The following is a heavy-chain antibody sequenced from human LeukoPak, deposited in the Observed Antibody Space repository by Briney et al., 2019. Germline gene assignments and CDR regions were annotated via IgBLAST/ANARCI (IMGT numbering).Heavy chain of an antibody. J-gene: IGHJ4*02. CDR3: ARLREIPVFGVVTKSTSYFDY. Sequence: GGSLRLSCAASGFTFSSDWMSWVCQAPGKGLEWVASIREDGGDKYYVDSVKGRFTISRDNAKNSLYLQMNSLRAEDTAVYYCARLREIPVFGVVTKSTSYFDYWGQGTLVTVSS. D-gene: IGHD3-3*01. CDR2: IREDGGDK. V-gene: IGHV3-7*01. CDR1: GFTFSSDW.